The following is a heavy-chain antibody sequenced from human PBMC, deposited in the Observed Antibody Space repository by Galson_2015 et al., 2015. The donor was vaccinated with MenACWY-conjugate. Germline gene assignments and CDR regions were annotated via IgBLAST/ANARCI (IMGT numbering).Heavy chain of an antibody. V-gene: IGHV1-18*01. Sequence: QSGAEVKKPGASVTVSCKASGYTFTSYGISWVRQAPGQGLEWMGWISAYNGNTNYAQKLQGRVTMTTDTSTSTAYMELRSLRSDDTAVYYCARDRIGWQQWLVRGNYFDYWGQGTLVTVSS. CDR2: ISAYNGNT. CDR3: ARDRIGWQQWLVRGNYFDY. CDR1: GYTFTSYG. D-gene: IGHD6-19*01. J-gene: IGHJ4*02.